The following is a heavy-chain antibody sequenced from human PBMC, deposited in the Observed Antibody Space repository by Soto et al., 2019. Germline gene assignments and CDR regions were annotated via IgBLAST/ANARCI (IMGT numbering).Heavy chain of an antibody. J-gene: IGHJ6*02. CDR1: GFTFSSYG. D-gene: IGHD6-13*01. Sequence: GGSLRLSCAASGFTFSSYGMHWVRQAPGKGLEWVAVIWYDGSNKYYADSVKGRFTISRDNSKNTLYLQMNSLRAEDTAVYYCARDTLGGGIAAAGSANYGMDVWGQGTTVTVSS. CDR2: IWYDGSNK. CDR3: ARDTLGGGIAAAGSANYGMDV. V-gene: IGHV3-33*01.